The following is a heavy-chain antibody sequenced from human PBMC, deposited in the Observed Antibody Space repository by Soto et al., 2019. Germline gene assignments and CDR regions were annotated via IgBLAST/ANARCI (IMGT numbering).Heavy chain of an antibody. D-gene: IGHD3-10*01. CDR2: IYWNDDK. J-gene: IGHJ5*02. V-gene: IGHV2-5*01. CDR1: GFSLCTSGVG. CDR3: AHHPRSLYYYGSGSYSPSWFDP. Sequence: SGPTLVNPTQTLTLTCTLSGFSLCTSGVGVGWIRQPPGKALEWLALIYWNDDKRYSPSLKSRLTITKDTSKNQVVLTMTNMDPVDTATYYCAHHPRSLYYYGSGSYSPSWFDPWGQGTLVTVSS.